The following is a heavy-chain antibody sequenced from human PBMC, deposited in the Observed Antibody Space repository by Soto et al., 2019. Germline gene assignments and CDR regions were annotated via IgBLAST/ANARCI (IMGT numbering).Heavy chain of an antibody. J-gene: IGHJ6*02. CDR2: ISGSGGST. V-gene: IGHV3-23*01. D-gene: IGHD3-3*01. CDR3: AKPQVTYYDFWSGYLRGMDV. Sequence: EAQLLESGGGLVQPGGSLRLSCAASGFTFSSYAMSWVRQAPGKGLEWVSAISGSGGSTYYADSVKGRFTISRDNSKNTLYLQMNSLRAEDTAVYYCAKPQVTYYDFWSGYLRGMDVWGQGTTVTVSS. CDR1: GFTFSSYA.